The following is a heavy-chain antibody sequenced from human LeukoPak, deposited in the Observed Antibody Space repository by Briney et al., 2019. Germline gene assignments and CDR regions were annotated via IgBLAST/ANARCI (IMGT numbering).Heavy chain of an antibody. Sequence: PGGSLRLSCAASGFXFSGYEINWVRQAPGKGLEWVSYISSSGNTIYYADSVKGRFTISRDNAKNSLYLQMNSLRADDTAVYYCARDYYDSGGYYNLDAFDIWGQGTMVTVPS. D-gene: IGHD3-22*01. CDR3: ARDYYDSGGYYNLDAFDI. CDR1: GFXFSGYE. V-gene: IGHV3-48*03. CDR2: ISSSGNTI. J-gene: IGHJ3*02.